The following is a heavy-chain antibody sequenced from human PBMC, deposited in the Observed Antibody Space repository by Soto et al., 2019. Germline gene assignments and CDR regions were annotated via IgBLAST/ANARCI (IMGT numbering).Heavy chain of an antibody. CDR2: IWLDGSKK. J-gene: IGHJ4*02. CDR3: ASAIHTGDRISAPYY. Sequence: QVQLVESGGGVVQPGRSLRLSCAASGFIFSDYGMHWVRQAPGKGLEWVEVIWLDGSKKYYGDSVKGRFTISRENSKNTLYRHVNGVRAEDTAVYYCASAIHTGDRISAPYYWGQVTLVTVSS. D-gene: IGHD2-21*01. V-gene: IGHV3-33*01. CDR1: GFIFSDYG.